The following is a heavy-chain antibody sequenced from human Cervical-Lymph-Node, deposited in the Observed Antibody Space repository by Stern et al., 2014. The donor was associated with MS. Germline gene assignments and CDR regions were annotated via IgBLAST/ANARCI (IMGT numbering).Heavy chain of an antibody. CDR3: TTDKLGFGELSKGY. CDR1: GFTFSNAW. V-gene: IGHV3-15*01. D-gene: IGHD3-10*01. CDR2: LKSKTDGGTT. J-gene: IGHJ4*02. Sequence: VQLVESGGGLVKPGGSLRLSCAASGFTFSNAWMSWVRQAPGKGLEWVGRLKSKTDGGTTDYAAPVKGRFTISRDDSKNTLYLQMNSLKTEDTAVYYCTTDKLGFGELSKGYWGQGTLVTVSS.